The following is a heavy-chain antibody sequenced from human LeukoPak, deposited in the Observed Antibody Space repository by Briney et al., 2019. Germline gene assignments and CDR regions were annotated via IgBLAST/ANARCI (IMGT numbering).Heavy chain of an antibody. CDR1: GYTFTGYY. CDR2: INPNSGGT. CDR3: ARLLGNWGSPDY. V-gene: IGHV1-2*02. J-gene: IGHJ4*02. D-gene: IGHD7-27*01. Sequence: ASVKVSCKASGYTFTGYYMHWVRQAPGQGLEWMGWINPNSGGTNYAQKFQGRVTMTRDTSISTAYMELSRLRSDDTAVYYCARLLGNWGSPDYWGQGTLVTVSS.